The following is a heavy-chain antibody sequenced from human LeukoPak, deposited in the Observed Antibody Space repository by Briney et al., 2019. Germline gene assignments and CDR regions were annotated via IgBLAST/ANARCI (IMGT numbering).Heavy chain of an antibody. Sequence: GASVKVSCKASGYTFTGYYMHWVRQAPGQGLEWMGWISAYNGNTNYAQKLRGRVTMTTDTSTSTAYMELRSLRSDDTAVYYCARDRKYYDYVWGISSGDAFDIWGQGTMVTVSS. CDR1: GYTFTGYY. CDR2: ISAYNGNT. V-gene: IGHV1-18*04. D-gene: IGHD3-16*01. CDR3: ARDRKYYDYVWGISSGDAFDI. J-gene: IGHJ3*02.